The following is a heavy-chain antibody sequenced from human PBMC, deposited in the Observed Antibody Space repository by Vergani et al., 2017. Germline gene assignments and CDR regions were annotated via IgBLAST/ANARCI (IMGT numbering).Heavy chain of an antibody. V-gene: IGHV4-4*02. CDR1: GFSLSTSGVG. CDR3: ARVPLGFGELDY. Sequence: KESGPTLVKPTQTLTLTCTFSGFSLSTSGVGVGWIRQPPGKALEWLGEIYHSGSTNYNPSLKSRVTISVDKSKNQFSLKLSSVTAADTAVYYCARVPLGFGELDYWGQGTLVTVSS. J-gene: IGHJ4*02. CDR2: IYHSGST. D-gene: IGHD3-10*01.